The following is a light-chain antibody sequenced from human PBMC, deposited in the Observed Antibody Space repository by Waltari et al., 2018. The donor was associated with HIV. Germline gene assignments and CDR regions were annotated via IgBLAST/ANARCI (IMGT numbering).Light chain of an antibody. V-gene: IGLV2-14*01. CDR2: QVT. Sequence: QSALTQPAPVSGSPGQSITLSSTGTTNDIGAYNYASWYQFLPGRPPKVIIVQVTDRPAGVSSRFSGGKSRNTAALAISGLQPEDEADYFCSSYTTDNTVVFGGGTRLTVL. CDR1: TNDIGAYNY. J-gene: IGLJ2*01. CDR3: SSYTTDNTVV.